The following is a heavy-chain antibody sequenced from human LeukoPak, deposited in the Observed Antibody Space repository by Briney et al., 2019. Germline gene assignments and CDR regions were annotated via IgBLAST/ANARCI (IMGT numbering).Heavy chain of an antibody. CDR2: IIPIFGTA. D-gene: IGHD2-15*01. V-gene: IGHV1-69*06. J-gene: IGHJ4*02. CDR3: ASPLAVGYCSGGSCYGN. CDR1: GGTFSRYA. Sequence: GASVKVSCKASGGTFSRYAISWVRQAPGQGLEWMGGIIPIFGTANYAQKFQGRVTITADKSTSTAYMELSSLRSEDTAVYYCASPLAVGYCSGGSCYGNWGQGTLVTVSS.